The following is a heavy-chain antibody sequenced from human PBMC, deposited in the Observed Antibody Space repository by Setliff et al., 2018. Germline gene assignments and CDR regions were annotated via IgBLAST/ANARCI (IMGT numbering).Heavy chain of an antibody. CDR3: ARDRKSSPEHYYFDY. CDR2: VSDNNGNT. CDR1: GYRFSTYG. Sequence: ASVKVSCKASGYRFSTYGISWVRQAPGQGLEWMAWVSDNNGNTNYAKSFQGRVTMNTDTSTSTAYMELGSLTSDDTAVYYCARDRKSSPEHYYFDYWGRGTLVTVSS. J-gene: IGHJ4*02. V-gene: IGHV1-18*01.